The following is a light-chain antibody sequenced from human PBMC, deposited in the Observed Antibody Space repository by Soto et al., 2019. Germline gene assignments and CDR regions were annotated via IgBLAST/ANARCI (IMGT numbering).Light chain of an antibody. Sequence: QSVLTQPASVSGSPGQSITISCTGTSSDVGSYNLVSWYQQHPGKAPKVMIYDTSEGPSGVSNRFSGSKSGNTASLTISGLQAEDEADYYCCSYAGSSSLIFGGGTKLTVL. V-gene: IGLV2-23*01. CDR2: DTS. CDR3: CSYAGSSSLI. CDR1: SSDVGSYNL. J-gene: IGLJ2*01.